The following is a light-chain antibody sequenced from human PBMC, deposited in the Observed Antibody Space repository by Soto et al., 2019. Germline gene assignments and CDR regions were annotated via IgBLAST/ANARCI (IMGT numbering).Light chain of an antibody. Sequence: QSVLTQPASVSGSPGQSITISCTGTSSDVGGYNYVSWYQQHPGKAPRLMIYEVNKRPSGVPDRFSGSKSVYTASLTVSGLQTEDEAFYYCSSSAGIYHYLVFGGGTKLTVL. V-gene: IGLV2-8*01. CDR1: SSDVGGYNY. CDR2: EVN. CDR3: SSSAGIYHYLV. J-gene: IGLJ3*02.